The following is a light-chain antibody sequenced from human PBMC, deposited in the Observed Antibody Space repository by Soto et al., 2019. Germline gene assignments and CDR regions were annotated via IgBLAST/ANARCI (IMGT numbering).Light chain of an antibody. Sequence: DIQMTQSPSTVSASVGDRVTITCRASQSVSSWLAWYQQKPGKAPKLLIYTASNLDSGVPSRFSGSGSGTEFTLTISSLQPDDFATYYCQQFSSYSRTFGQGTKVDIK. J-gene: IGKJ1*01. CDR3: QQFSSYSRT. V-gene: IGKV1-5*01. CDR2: TAS. CDR1: QSVSSW.